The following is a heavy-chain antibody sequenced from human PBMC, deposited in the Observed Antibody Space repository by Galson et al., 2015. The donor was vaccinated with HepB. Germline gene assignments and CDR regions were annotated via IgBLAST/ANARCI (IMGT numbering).Heavy chain of an antibody. CDR2: IYYSGST. J-gene: IGHJ3*02. CDR3: ARRSYSSSVPDTFDI. V-gene: IGHV4-39*01. D-gene: IGHD6-6*01. CDR1: GGSISSRSHH. Sequence: ETLSLTCTVSGGSISSRSHHWGWIRQPPGKGLEWIGSIYYSGSTYYNPSLKSRVTISVDTSKNQFSLKLSSVTAADTAVYYCARRSYSSSVPDTFDIWGQGTMVTVSS.